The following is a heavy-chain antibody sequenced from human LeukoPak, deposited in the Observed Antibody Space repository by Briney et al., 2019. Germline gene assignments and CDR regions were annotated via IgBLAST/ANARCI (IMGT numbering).Heavy chain of an antibody. CDR1: GVTFSSYG. J-gene: IGHJ4*02. CDR2: ISGSGSNT. CDR3: AKDLLGYYRPVDY. V-gene: IGHV3-23*01. D-gene: IGHD3-22*01. Sequence: GGSLRLSPAAPGVTFSSYGMHSVCQTPGKGLERVSTISGSGSNTYYADSVKGQFTISTDNSKKTLDLQMKSLRAMDTAVYYCAKDLLGYYRPVDYWGQGTLVTVSS.